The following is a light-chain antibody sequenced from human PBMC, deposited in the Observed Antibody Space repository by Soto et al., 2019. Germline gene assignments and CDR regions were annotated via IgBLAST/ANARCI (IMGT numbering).Light chain of an antibody. V-gene: IGKV1-12*01. CDR2: AAS. J-gene: IGKJ2*01. CDR3: QQANNCPYS. Sequence: DIQMTQSPSSVSASVGDRVIITCRASQGISKWLAWYQQKPGKAPKLLIYAASNLQSGVPSRFSGSGSGSDSTLTVSSQQPEAFATYYGQQANNCPYSFGQGTKLESK. CDR1: QGISKW.